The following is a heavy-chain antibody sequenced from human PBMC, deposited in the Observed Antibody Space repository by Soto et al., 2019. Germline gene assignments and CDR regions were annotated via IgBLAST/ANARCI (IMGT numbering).Heavy chain of an antibody. D-gene: IGHD4-17*01. V-gene: IGHV4-61*03. Sequence: SETLSLTCKVSGDSVTTGSYYWTWIRQPPGKGLEWIGYIYYSGSTNYNPSLESRATIIAAKSGSHFSLNLTSVTAXXPAXXXCARRDYPLSPWGRGXLXXX. CDR1: GDSVTTGSYY. CDR3: ARRDYPLSP. J-gene: IGHJ1*01. CDR2: IYYSGST.